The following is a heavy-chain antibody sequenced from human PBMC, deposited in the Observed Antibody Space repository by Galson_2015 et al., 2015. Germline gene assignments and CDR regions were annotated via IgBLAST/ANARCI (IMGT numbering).Heavy chain of an antibody. CDR1: GYTFTSYG. CDR2: ISAYNGNT. V-gene: IGHV1-18*04. J-gene: IGHJ5*02. D-gene: IGHD5-18*01. Sequence: SVKVSCKASGYTFTSYGISWVRQAPGQGLEWMGWISAYNGNTNYAQKLQGRVTMTTDTSTSTAYMELRSLRSDDTAVYYCAGLVDTAMPEQTGWVWYDPWGQGTLVTVSS. CDR3: AGLVDTAMPEQTGWVWYDP.